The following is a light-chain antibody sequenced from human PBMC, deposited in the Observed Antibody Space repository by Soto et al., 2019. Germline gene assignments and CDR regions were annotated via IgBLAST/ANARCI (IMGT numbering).Light chain of an antibody. CDR2: DTS. J-gene: IGKJ2*01. Sequence: EIVLTQSPATLSLSPGERATLSCRASQSVSSFLDWYQQKPGQAPKLLIYDTSSRATGIPARFSGSGSGTDFTLTISSLEPEDFAVYYCRHRSYTFGQGTKLEIK. CDR3: RHRSYT. V-gene: IGKV3-11*01. CDR1: QSVSSF.